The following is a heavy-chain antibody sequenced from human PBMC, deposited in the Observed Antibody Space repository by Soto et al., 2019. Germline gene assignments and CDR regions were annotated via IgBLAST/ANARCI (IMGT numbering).Heavy chain of an antibody. CDR2: IKSETDGGTT. Sequence: GGSVRLSCAASGFTFSNACISWVRQAPGKGLEWVGHIKSETDGGTTDYAAPVKGRFTISRDDSKNTLYLQMNSLKTEDTAVYYCTTDSDLIDYWGQGTLVTISS. J-gene: IGHJ4*02. D-gene: IGHD6-25*01. CDR1: GFTFSNAC. V-gene: IGHV3-15*01. CDR3: TTDSDLIDY.